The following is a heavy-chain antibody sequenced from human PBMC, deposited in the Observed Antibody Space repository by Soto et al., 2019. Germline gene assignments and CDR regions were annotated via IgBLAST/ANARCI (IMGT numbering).Heavy chain of an antibody. CDR1: GYKVSTWHNFTSYW. D-gene: IGHD3-3*01. Sequence: PGESLKISCLGSGYKVSTWHNFTSYWIAWVRQMPGEGLEWMGIIYPGDSDTRYSPSFQGQVTISADKSINSVYLQWSSLKASDTATYYCARLGFNYDFLCCYYNVHPYYCIDVRGQGTTVTVSS. CDR3: ARLGFNYDFLCCYYNVHPYYCIDV. J-gene: IGHJ6*02. CDR2: IYPGDSDT. V-gene: IGHV5-51*01.